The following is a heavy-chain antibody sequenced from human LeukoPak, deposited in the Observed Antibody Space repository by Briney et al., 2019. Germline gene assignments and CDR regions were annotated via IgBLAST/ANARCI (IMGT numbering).Heavy chain of an antibody. CDR2: ISHDGSNN. Sequence: GGSLRLSCAASGFTFSNYGMHWVRQAPGKGLEWVVVISHDGSNNNYADSVKGRFTISRDNSKNTLYLQMNSLRPEDTAVYYCAKVRDSGYSSSRVPFFFDYWGQGTLVTVSS. CDR1: GFTFSNYG. J-gene: IGHJ4*02. V-gene: IGHV3-30*18. D-gene: IGHD6-13*01. CDR3: AKVRDSGYSSSRVPFFFDY.